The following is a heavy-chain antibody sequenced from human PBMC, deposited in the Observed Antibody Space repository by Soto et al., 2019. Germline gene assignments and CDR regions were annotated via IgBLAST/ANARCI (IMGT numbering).Heavy chain of an antibody. J-gene: IGHJ5*02. D-gene: IGHD2-2*01. CDR1: GGSISSGGYY. CDR3: ARGRGSTRNWFDP. Sequence: SETLSLTCTVSGGSISSGGYYWSWIRQHPGKGLEWIGYIYYSGSTYYNPSLKSRVAISVDTSKNQFSLKLSSVTAADTAVYYCARGRGSTRNWFDPWGQGTLVTVS. V-gene: IGHV4-31*03. CDR2: IYYSGST.